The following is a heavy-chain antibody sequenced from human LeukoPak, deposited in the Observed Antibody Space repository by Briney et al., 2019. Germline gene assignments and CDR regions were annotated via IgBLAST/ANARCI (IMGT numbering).Heavy chain of an antibody. D-gene: IGHD3-22*01. V-gene: IGHV4-59*01. CDR1: GGSISSYY. CDR3: ARASPNYYDSSGYRKHSFDY. Sequence: PSETLSLTCTVSGGSISSYYWSWIRQPPGKGLEWIGYIYYSGSTNYNPSLKSRVTISVDTSKNQFSLKLSSVTAADTAVYYCARASPNYYDSSGYRKHSFDYWGQGPLVTVSS. CDR2: IYYSGST. J-gene: IGHJ4*02.